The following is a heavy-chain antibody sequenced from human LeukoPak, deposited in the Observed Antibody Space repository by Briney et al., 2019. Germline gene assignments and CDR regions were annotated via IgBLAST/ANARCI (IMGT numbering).Heavy chain of an antibody. V-gene: IGHV2-5*01. CDR3: AHKGRGSGSYTM. D-gene: IGHD3-10*01. CDR2: TYWNSDK. Sequence: SGPTLVKSTQTLTLTCTFSGSSLSTTGVAVAWIRQPPGKALEWLAVTYWNSDKSYRPSLKSRLTITKDTSKNQVVLMMTSMDPLDTATYYCAHKGRGSGSYTMWGQGTLVTVSS. CDR1: GSSLSTTGVA. J-gene: IGHJ4*02.